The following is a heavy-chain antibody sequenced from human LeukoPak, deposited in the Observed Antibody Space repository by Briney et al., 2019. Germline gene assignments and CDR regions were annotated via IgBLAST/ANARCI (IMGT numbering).Heavy chain of an antibody. CDR2: INHSGST. D-gene: IGHD6-6*01. CDR3: ARGRPGSSSYFDY. CDR1: GGSFSGYY. J-gene: IGHJ4*02. Sequence: PSETLSLTCAVYGGSFSGYYWSWIRQPPGKGLEWIGEINHSGSTNYNPSLKSRVTISVDTSKNQFSLKLSSVTAADTAVYYCARGRPGSSSYFDYWGQGTLVTVSS. V-gene: IGHV4-34*01.